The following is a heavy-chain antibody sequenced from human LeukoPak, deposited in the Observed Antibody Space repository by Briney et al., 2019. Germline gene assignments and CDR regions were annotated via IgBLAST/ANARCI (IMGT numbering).Heavy chain of an antibody. J-gene: IGHJ4*02. D-gene: IGHD3-9*01. CDR1: GFTLSSYA. CDR3: TSGSTGYYILDY. CDR2: ISNSGSST. V-gene: IGHV3-23*01. Sequence: GGSLRLSCAASGFTLSSYAMSWVRQAPGKGLEWVSAISNSGSSTYYADSVKGRFTISRDNSKNTLYLQMNSLRAEDTAVYYCTSGSTGYYILDYWGQGTLVTVSS.